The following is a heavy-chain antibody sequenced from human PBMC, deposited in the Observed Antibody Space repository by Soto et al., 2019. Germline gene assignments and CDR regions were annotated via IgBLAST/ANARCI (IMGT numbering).Heavy chain of an antibody. CDR2: IYYSGST. CDR1: DGYISSYY. D-gene: IGHD5-12*01. J-gene: IGHJ6*03. Sequence: SEPLSLTCTISDGYISSYYCSWIRQPPGKGLEWIGYIYYSGSTNYNPSLKSRVTISVDTSKNQFSLKLSSVTAAVTAVYYCARRGLPSASCDMDVLCKENALTVS. V-gene: IGHV4-59*08. CDR3: ARRGLPSASCDMDV.